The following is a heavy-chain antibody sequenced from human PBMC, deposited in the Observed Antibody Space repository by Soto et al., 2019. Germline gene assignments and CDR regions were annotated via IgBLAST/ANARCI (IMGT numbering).Heavy chain of an antibody. D-gene: IGHD6-13*01. CDR3: AKYRRTEAEGFTLDY. Sequence: PSETLSLTCTVSGDSINNYYWSWIRQPPGKRLEWIGYIYYTGSTTYNPSLESRVTMSVDTSKNQFSLKLTSVNAADTAVYYCAKYRRTEAEGFTLDYWGRGTRVTVSS. V-gene: IGHV4-59*01. CDR2: IYYTGST. J-gene: IGHJ4*02. CDR1: GDSINNYY.